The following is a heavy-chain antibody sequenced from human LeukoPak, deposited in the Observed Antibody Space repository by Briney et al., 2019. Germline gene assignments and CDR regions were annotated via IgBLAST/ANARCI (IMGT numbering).Heavy chain of an antibody. D-gene: IGHD3-10*01. Sequence: SGGSLRLSCAASGFTFSNYWMSWVRQAPGKGLEWVANIKPDVSEIYYVDSVKGRFTISRDNAKDSLYLEMNSLRAEDTAVYYCARGGQAGTGDLWGQGTLVTVSS. CDR1: GFTFSNYW. CDR2: IKPDVSEI. V-gene: IGHV3-7*01. CDR3: ARGGQAGTGDL. J-gene: IGHJ5*02.